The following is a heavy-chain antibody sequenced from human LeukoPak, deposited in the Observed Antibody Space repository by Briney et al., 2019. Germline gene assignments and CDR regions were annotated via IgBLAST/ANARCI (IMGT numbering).Heavy chain of an antibody. V-gene: IGHV3-74*01. CDR2: INGDGSIT. Sequence: GGSLRLSCAASGFTFSSYWMHWVRQAPGKGLVWVSRINGDGSITSYADSVKGRFTISRDNAKNSLYLQMNSLRAEDTAVYYCAELGITMIGGVWGKGTTVTISS. J-gene: IGHJ6*04. D-gene: IGHD3-10*02. CDR1: GFTFSSYW. CDR3: AELGITMIGGV.